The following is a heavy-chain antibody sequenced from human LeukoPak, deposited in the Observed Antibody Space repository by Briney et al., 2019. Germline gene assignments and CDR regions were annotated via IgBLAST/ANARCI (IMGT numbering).Heavy chain of an antibody. V-gene: IGHV3-7*03. Sequence: GGSLRLSCAASGFMFSSNWMSWVRLAPGKGLEWVANIKEDGTETYYVDSEKGRFTISRDNAKNSLYLQMNSLRVEDTAVYYCAKEGRSLQTYWGQGTLVTVSS. CDR1: GFMFSSNW. J-gene: IGHJ4*02. D-gene: IGHD5-24*01. CDR3: AKEGRSLQTY. CDR2: IKEDGTET.